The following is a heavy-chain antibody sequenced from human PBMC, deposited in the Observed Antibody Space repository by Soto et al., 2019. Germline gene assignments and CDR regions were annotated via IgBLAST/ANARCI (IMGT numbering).Heavy chain of an antibody. J-gene: IGHJ6*02. V-gene: IGHV1-69*13. CDR2: IIPIFGTA. CDR1: GGTFSSYA. CDR3: ARGVGSGWYTPLYYYGMDV. D-gene: IGHD6-19*01. Sequence: ASVKVSCKASGGTFSSYAISWVRQAPGQGLEWMGGIIPIFGTANYAQKFQGRVTITADESTSTAYMELSSLRSEDTAVYYCARGVGSGWYTPLYYYGMDVWGQGTTVTVSS.